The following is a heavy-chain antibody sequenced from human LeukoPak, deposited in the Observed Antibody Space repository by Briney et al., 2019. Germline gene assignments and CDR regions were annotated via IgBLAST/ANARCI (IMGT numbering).Heavy chain of an antibody. Sequence: ASVKVSCKASGDTFTGYYIHWVRQGPGQGLEWMGWVNPNTGGTNYAEKFHGRVTMSVDTSKNQFSLRLSSVTAADTAVYYCASYYYGRGGGHYFDYWGQGTLVTVSS. J-gene: IGHJ4*02. CDR1: GDTFTGYY. D-gene: IGHD3-10*01. V-gene: IGHV1-2*02. CDR2: VNPNTGGT. CDR3: ASYYYGRGGGHYFDY.